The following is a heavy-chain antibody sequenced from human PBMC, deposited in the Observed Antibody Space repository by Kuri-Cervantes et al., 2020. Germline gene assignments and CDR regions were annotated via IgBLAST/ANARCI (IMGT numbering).Heavy chain of an antibody. V-gene: IGHV1-69*13. J-gene: IGHJ4*02. CDR2: IIPIFGTT. D-gene: IGHD3-10*01. CDR1: GGTFSRYA. Sequence: SVKVSCKAFGGTFSRYAISWVRQAPGQGLEWMGGIIPIFGTTNYAQKFQGRVTITADESTSTAYMDLSSLRSEDTAVYYCAREPGYGSGPLDYWGQGTLVTVSS. CDR3: AREPGYGSGPLDY.